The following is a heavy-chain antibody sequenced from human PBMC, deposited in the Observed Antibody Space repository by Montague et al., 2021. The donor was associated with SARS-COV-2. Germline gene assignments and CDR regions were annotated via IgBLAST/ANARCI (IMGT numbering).Heavy chain of an antibody. J-gene: IGHJ4*02. V-gene: IGHV4-59*08. CDR2: VLYNKGT. CDR3: VRHPHYDGLNGPPDF. D-gene: IGHD3-9*01. CDR1: GVSVTNYY. Sequence: SETLSLTCTVSGVSVTNYYWCWIRQPPGKGLEWVGDVLYNKGTNFNPSLTSRVAISVDTSKKQFSLRLTSVTAADAAFYHCVRHPHYDGLNGPPDFWGQGTLVTVSS.